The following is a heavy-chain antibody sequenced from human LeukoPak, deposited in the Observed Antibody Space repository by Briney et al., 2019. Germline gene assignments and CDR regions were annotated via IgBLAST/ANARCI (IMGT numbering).Heavy chain of an antibody. CDR3: ARARWPPTAHDAFDI. Sequence: SETLSLTCTVSGGSINSYYWSWIRQPPGKGLEWIGYIYYSGSTEYNPSLKSRVTISVDTSKNQFSLKLSSVTAADTAVYYCARARWPPTAHDAFDIWGQGTMVTVSS. D-gene: IGHD4-11*01. CDR1: GGSINSYY. V-gene: IGHV4-59*01. J-gene: IGHJ3*02. CDR2: IYYSGST.